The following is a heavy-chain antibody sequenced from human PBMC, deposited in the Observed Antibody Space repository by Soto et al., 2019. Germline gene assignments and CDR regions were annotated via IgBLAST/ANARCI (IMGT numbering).Heavy chain of an antibody. D-gene: IGHD6-13*01. J-gene: IGHJ6*02. V-gene: IGHV4-59*01. CDR2: IYYSGST. CDR1: GGSISSYY. Sequence: SETLSLTCTVSGGSISSYYWSWIRQPPGKGLEWIGYIYYSGSTNYNPSLKSRVTISVDTSKNQFSLKLSSVTAADTAVYYGARRPFIAAAGTDYYGMDVWGQGTTVTVSS. CDR3: ARRPFIAAAGTDYYGMDV.